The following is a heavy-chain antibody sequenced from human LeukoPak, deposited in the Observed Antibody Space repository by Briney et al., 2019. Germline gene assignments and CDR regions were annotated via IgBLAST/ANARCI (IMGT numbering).Heavy chain of an antibody. J-gene: IGHJ4*02. Sequence: SETLSLTCAVYGGSFSGYYWSWIRQPAGKGLEWIGRIYTSGSTNYNPSLKSRVTMSVDTSKNQFSLKLSSVTAADTAVYYCARVAPDPARYDYWGQGTLVTVSS. CDR1: GGSFSGYY. D-gene: IGHD1-1*01. V-gene: IGHV4-59*10. CDR3: ARVAPDPARYDY. CDR2: IYTSGST.